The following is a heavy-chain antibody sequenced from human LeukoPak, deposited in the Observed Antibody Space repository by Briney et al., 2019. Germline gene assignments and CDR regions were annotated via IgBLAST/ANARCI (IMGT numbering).Heavy chain of an antibody. CDR2: IKQDGSEK. Sequence: PGGSLRPSCAASGFTFSSYAMSWVRQAPGKGLEWVANIKQDGSEKYYVDSVKGRFTISRDNAKNSLYLQMNSLRAEDTAVYYCARDRGFDYWGQGTLVTVSS. CDR1: GFTFSSYA. V-gene: IGHV3-7*01. J-gene: IGHJ4*02. CDR3: ARDRGFDY. D-gene: IGHD3-10*01.